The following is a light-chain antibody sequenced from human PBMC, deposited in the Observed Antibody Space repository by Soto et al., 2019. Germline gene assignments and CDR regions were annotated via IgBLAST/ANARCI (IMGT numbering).Light chain of an antibody. CDR3: AAWDDSLSGVV. J-gene: IGLJ2*01. Sequence: QSVLTQPSSASGTPGQRVTISCSGSISNIGSNFIYWYQQLPGTAPKLLIYMNNQRPSGVPDRFSGSKSGNSASLAISGLRSEDEADYHCAAWDDSLSGVVFGGGTQLTVL. CDR1: ISNIGSNF. CDR2: MNN. V-gene: IGLV1-47*01.